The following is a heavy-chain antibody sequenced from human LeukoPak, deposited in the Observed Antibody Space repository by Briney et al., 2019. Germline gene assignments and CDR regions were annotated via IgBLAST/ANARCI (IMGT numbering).Heavy chain of an antibody. CDR3: ARAPTSNYLNWLDP. D-gene: IGHD4-11*01. CDR1: GGSISSSNW. J-gene: IGHJ5*02. V-gene: IGHV4-4*02. CDR2: IYHSGST. Sequence: SGTLSLTCAVSGGSISSSNWWSWVRPPPGKGLEWIGEIYHSGSTNYNPSLKSRVTISVDKSKNQFSLKLSSVTAADTAVYYCARAPTSNYLNWLDPWGQGTLVTVSS.